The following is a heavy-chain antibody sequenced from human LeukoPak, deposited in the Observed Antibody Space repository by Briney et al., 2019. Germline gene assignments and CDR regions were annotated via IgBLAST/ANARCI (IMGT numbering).Heavy chain of an antibody. D-gene: IGHD4-23*01. J-gene: IGHJ5*02. CDR1: GGTFSNYA. CDR2: SIPILRIA. V-gene: IGHV1-69*05. Sequence: SVKVSCKASGGTFSNYAFNWVRQAPGQGLEWMGGSIPILRIADYAQRFQGRVTISTDESTDTAYMDLSSLTSEDTAVYYCARSSTAVGGLGDSGGWFGPWGQGTLVVASS. CDR3: ARSSTAVGGLGDSGGWFGP.